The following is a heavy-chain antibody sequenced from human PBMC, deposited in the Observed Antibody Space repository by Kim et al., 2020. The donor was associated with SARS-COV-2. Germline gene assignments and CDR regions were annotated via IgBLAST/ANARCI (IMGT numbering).Heavy chain of an antibody. Sequence: VKGRFTISRDTAKNSLYLQMNSLRAEDTAVYYCARVTPGDPDYYYYGMDVWGQGTTVTVSS. D-gene: IGHD7-27*01. J-gene: IGHJ6*02. V-gene: IGHV3-11*06. CDR3: ARVTPGDPDYYYYGMDV.